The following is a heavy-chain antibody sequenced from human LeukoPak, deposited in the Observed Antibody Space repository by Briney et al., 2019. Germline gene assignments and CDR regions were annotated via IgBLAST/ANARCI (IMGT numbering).Heavy chain of an antibody. J-gene: IGHJ6*04. V-gene: IGHV3-48*03. CDR3: AELGITMIGGV. D-gene: IGHD3-10*02. CDR2: ISSSGSTI. Sequence: GGALRLSCAASGFTFSSYAMNWVRQAPGQGLEWVSYISSSGSTIYYADSVKGRFTISRDNAKNSLYLQMNSLRAEDTAVYYCAELGITMIGGVWGKGTTVTISS. CDR1: GFTFSSYA.